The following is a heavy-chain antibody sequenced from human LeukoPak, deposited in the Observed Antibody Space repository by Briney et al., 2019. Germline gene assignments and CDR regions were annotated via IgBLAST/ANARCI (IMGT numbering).Heavy chain of an antibody. CDR2: INHSGST. V-gene: IGHV4-34*01. J-gene: IGHJ4*02. CDR1: GGSISSYY. Sequence: PSETLSLTCTVSGGSISSYYWSWIRQPPGKGLEWIGEINHSGSTNYNPSLKSRVTISVDTSKNQFSLKLSSVTAADTAVYYCARDYDYVWGSYRYTFDYWGQGTLVTVSS. D-gene: IGHD3-16*02. CDR3: ARDYDYVWGSYRYTFDY.